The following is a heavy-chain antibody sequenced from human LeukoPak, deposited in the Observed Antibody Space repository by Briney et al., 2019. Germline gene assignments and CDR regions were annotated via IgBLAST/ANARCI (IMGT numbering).Heavy chain of an antibody. Sequence: GGSLRLSCAASGFTFSSYAMSWVRQAPGKGLEWVSAISGSGGSTYYADSVKGRFTISRDNSKNTLYLQMNSLRAGDTAVYYCAKDRLGGYDSSGYYYGILVYWGQGTLVTVSS. J-gene: IGHJ4*02. CDR1: GFTFSSYA. CDR2: ISGSGGST. CDR3: AKDRLGGYDSSGYYYGILVY. D-gene: IGHD3-22*01. V-gene: IGHV3-23*01.